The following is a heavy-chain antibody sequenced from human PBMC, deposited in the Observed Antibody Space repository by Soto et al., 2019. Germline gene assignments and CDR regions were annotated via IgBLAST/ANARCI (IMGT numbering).Heavy chain of an antibody. V-gene: IGHV1-46*01. CDR2: IRPSGGRT. CDR3: AREPNESYYFDY. D-gene: IGHD5-18*01. J-gene: IGHJ4*02. CDR1: GYTFPNYY. Sequence: QVHLVQAGAEVKKPGASVKVSCKASGYTFPNYYIHWVRQAPGQGLEWLGIIRPSGGRTEYAQRFQGRVTMTRDTSTSTVYMELTSLTSEDTAVYYCAREPNESYYFDYWGQGTLVTVSS.